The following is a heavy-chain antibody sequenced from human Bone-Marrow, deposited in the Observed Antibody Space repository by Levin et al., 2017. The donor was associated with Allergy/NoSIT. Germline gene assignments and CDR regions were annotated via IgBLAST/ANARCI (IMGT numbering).Heavy chain of an antibody. Sequence: GESLKISCAASGFTFSAYGMHWVRQAPGKGLEWVAAISSDGNDKYYTDSVKGRFTISRDNSKSTLYLQTNSLRAEDTALYYCAKGTSYAHQYFAYWGQGSLVTVSS. D-gene: IGHD3-16*02. CDR1: GFTFSAYG. V-gene: IGHV3-30*18. J-gene: IGHJ4*02. CDR3: AKGTSYAHQYFAY. CDR2: ISSDGNDK.